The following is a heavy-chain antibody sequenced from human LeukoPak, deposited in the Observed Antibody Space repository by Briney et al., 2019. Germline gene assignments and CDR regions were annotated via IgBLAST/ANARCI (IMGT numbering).Heavy chain of an antibody. CDR3: AKPVTYYYDSSGYFY. CDR1: GFTFSTYA. J-gene: IGHJ4*02. Sequence: GGSLRLSCAASGFTFSTYAMSWVRQAPGKGLEWVSIISVSAGYTYYADSVRGRFTISRDSSKNTLYLQMNSLRAEDTAVYYCAKPVTYYYDSSGYFYWGQGTLVAVSS. D-gene: IGHD3-22*01. CDR2: ISVSAGYT. V-gene: IGHV3-23*01.